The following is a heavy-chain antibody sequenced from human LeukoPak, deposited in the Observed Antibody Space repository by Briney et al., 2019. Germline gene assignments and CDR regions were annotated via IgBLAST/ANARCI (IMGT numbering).Heavy chain of an antibody. CDR2: ISGSGGST. D-gene: IGHD6-19*01. V-gene: IGHV3-23*01. J-gene: IGHJ3*01. CDR1: GFTFSSYA. CDR3: AKSQGAVAGHDAFDV. Sequence: GGSLRLSCAASGFTFSSYAMSWVRQAPGKGLEWVSAISGSGGSTYYADSVKGRFTISRDNSKNTPYLQMNSLRAEDTAVYYCAKSQGAVAGHDAFDVWGQGTMVTVSS.